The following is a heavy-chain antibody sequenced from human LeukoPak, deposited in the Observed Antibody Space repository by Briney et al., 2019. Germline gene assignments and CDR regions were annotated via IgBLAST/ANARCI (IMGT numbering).Heavy chain of an antibody. CDR3: AKDKTTLVRGVMTH. J-gene: IGHJ4*02. V-gene: IGHV3-9*01. Sequence: PGGSLRLSCIGSGFNFNDYAMHWVRQSPGKGLQWVSGIAWNSGSTGFVDSLRGRFTISRDNAKNSLYLEMTRLRTEDTAVYYCAKDKTTLVRGVMTHWGQGTLVTVSS. CDR2: IAWNSGST. D-gene: IGHD3-10*01. CDR1: GFNFNDYA.